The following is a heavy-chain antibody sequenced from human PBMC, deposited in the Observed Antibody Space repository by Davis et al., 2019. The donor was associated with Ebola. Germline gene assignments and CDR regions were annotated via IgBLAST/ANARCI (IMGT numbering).Heavy chain of an antibody. CDR2: IIPIFGTA. J-gene: IGHJ4*02. D-gene: IGHD3-9*01. V-gene: IGHV1-69*13. Sequence: SVKVSCKASGGTFSSYAISWVRQAPGQGLEWMGGIIPIFGTANYAQKFQGRVTITADESTSTAYMELRSLRSDDTAVYYCARDGMSYTYDILTGYHTDYYFDYWGQGTLVTVSS. CDR1: GGTFSSYA. CDR3: ARDGMSYTYDILTGYHTDYYFDY.